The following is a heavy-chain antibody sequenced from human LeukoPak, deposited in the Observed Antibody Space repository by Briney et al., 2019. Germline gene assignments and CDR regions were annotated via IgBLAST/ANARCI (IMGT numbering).Heavy chain of an antibody. Sequence: SETLSLTCSVSGDTIFRSNYYWGWIRQPPGKGLEWIGYIFYSGSTNYNPSLKSRVTISVDTSKNQFSLNLSSVTAADTAVYYCARGNSYYDSSDYFPWESFQHWGQGTLVTVSS. CDR3: ARGNSYYDSSDYFPWESFQH. CDR2: IFYSGST. J-gene: IGHJ1*01. CDR1: GDTIFRSNYY. D-gene: IGHD3-22*01. V-gene: IGHV4-61*05.